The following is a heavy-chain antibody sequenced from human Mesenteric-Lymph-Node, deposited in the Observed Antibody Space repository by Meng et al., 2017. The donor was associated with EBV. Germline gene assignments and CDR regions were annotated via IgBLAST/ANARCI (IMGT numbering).Heavy chain of an antibody. CDR3: ARDQLWPETPDY. J-gene: IGHJ4*02. CDR2: IGGNNDNT. CDR1: GYTFTTNG. V-gene: IGHV1-18*01. Sequence: GPEVEQPGASVTVSCKTSGYTFTTNGITWVRQAPGQGLEWMVWIGGNNDNTFYAEEFQGRVTMTTDTSTNTVHMELRSLISDDTALYYCARDQLWPETPDYWGQGTLVTVSS. D-gene: IGHD5-18*01.